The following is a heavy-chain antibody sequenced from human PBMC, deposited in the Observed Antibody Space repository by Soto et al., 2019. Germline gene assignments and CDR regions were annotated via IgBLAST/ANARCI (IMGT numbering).Heavy chain of an antibody. CDR2: ISGSGGTT. J-gene: IGHJ3*02. CDR1: GFTFSSYA. V-gene: IGHV3-23*01. D-gene: IGHD6-19*01. CDR3: ATGLVTGWYAFDI. Sequence: EVQLLESGGGLVQPGGSLRLSCAASGFTFSSYAMSWVRQAPGKGLEWVSAISGSGGTTYYAASVKGRFTISRDNSKNTLHLQLNSLRAEDTAVYYCATGLVTGWYAFDIWGQGTMVTVSS.